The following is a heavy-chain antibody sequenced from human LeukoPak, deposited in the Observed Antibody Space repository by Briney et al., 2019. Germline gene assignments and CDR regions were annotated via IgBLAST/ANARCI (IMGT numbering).Heavy chain of an antibody. CDR2: ISSSGSTI. D-gene: IGHD3-22*01. J-gene: IGHJ4*02. CDR1: GFTFSSYE. Sequence: PGGSLRLSCAASGFTFSSYEMNWVRQAPGKGLEWVSYISSSGSTIYYADSVKGQFTISRDNAKNSLYLQMNSLRAEDTAVYYCARWGGGLTMTRRYFDYWGQGTLVTVSS. CDR3: ARWGGGLTMTRRYFDY. V-gene: IGHV3-48*03.